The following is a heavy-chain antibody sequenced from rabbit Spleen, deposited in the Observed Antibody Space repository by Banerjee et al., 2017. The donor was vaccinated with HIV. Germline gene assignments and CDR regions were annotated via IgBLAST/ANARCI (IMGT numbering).Heavy chain of an antibody. D-gene: IGHD8-1*01. Sequence: QSLEESGGDLVKPGASLTLTCTASGFSFIAGYYMCWVRQAPGKGLEWIACIHGGTDIPYANWAKGRFTISKASSTTMTLQMTSLTVADTATYFCARDAATSFSSYGMDLWGPGTLVTVS. J-gene: IGHJ6*01. CDR3: ARDAATSFSSYGMDL. CDR1: GFSFIAGYY. CDR2: IHGGTDI. V-gene: IGHV1S40*01.